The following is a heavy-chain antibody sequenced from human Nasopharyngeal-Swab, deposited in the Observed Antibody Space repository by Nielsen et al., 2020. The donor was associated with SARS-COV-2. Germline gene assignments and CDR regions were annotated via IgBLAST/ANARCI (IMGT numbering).Heavy chain of an antibody. Sequence: GRQAPGKGLEWGAFIRYDGFNQHYADSVKGRFTISRDSFKNTLYLQLNSLRAEDTAVYYCAKDHKMDSGGGVGYMDVWGKGTTVTVSS. CDR2: IRYDGFNQ. CDR3: AKDHKMDSGGGVGYMDV. D-gene: IGHD3-16*01. V-gene: IGHV3-30*02. J-gene: IGHJ6*03.